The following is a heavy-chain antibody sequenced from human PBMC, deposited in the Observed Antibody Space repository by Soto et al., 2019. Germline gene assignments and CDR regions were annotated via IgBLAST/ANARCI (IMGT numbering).Heavy chain of an antibody. V-gene: IGHV3-66*01. D-gene: IGHD5-18*01. CDR1: GFTVSSNY. Sequence: GSLRLSCAASGFTVSSNYMNWVRQAPGKGLEWVSVIYSGSSTNYADSVKGRFTISRDNSKNTLYLQMNSLRAEDTAVYYCASGPGRPTARTVDYSGKRTLVTGS. J-gene: IGHJ4*02. CDR2: IYSGSST. CDR3: ASGPGRPTARTVDY.